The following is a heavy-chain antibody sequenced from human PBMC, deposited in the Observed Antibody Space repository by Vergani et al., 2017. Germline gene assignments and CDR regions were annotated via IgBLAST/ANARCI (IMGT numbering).Heavy chain of an antibody. CDR3: ARHESADYGSGTYPDY. CDR1: GYSFTSYW. V-gene: IGHV5-51*01. Sequence: EVRLVQSGAEVKKPGESLKISCKGSGYSFTSYWIGWVRQMPGKGLEWMGIIYPGDSDTRYSPSFQGQVTISADKSISTAYLQWSSLKASDTAMYYCARHESADYGSGTYPDYWGQGTLVTVSS. CDR2: IYPGDSDT. J-gene: IGHJ4*02. D-gene: IGHD3-10*01.